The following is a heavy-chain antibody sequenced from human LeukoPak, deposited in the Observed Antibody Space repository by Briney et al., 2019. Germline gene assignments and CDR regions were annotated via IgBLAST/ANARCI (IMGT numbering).Heavy chain of an antibody. Sequence: GGSLRLSCAASGFTSSSYAMSWVRQAPGKGLEWVSAISGSGGSTYYADSVKGRFTISRDNSKNTLYLQMNSLRAEDTAVYYCAKDAGYYYDSSGYFDYWGQGTLVTVSS. CDR1: GFTSSSYA. CDR2: ISGSGGST. CDR3: AKDAGYYYDSSGYFDY. J-gene: IGHJ4*02. D-gene: IGHD3-22*01. V-gene: IGHV3-23*01.